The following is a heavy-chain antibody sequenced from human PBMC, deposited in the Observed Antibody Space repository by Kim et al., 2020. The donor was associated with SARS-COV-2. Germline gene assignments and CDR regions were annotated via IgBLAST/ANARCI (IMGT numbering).Heavy chain of an antibody. CDR2: ISFNSYNR. CDR1: GFTFDDYA. D-gene: IGHD6-6*01. V-gene: IGHV3-9*01. J-gene: IGHJ4*02. Sequence: GGSLRLSCEASGFTFDDYALHWVRQAPGKGLEWVSGISFNSYNRVYADSVKGRFTISRDNAKNSLYLQMNSLRIEDTALYYCAKATTPYVTGRPSPQDYWGQGTLVTVSS. CDR3: AKATTPYVTGRPSPQDY.